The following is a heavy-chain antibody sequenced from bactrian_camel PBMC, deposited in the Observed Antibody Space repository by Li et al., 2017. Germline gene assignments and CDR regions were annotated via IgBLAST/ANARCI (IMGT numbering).Heavy chain of an antibody. CDR2: TNSGGGST. V-gene: IGHV3S40*01. CDR1: GFTFSSYD. Sequence: EVQLVESGGGLVQPGGSLRLSCATSGFTFSSYDMSWVRQAPGKGLEWVATNSGGGSTYYADSVKGRFTISRDNTKNTLYLQMNSLKTEDTAVYYCAAAPLWASPVEYNYWGQGTQVTFS. J-gene: IGHJ4*01. CDR3: AAAPLWASPVEYNY.